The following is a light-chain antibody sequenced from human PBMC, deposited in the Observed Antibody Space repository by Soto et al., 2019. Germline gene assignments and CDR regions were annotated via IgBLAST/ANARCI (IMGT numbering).Light chain of an antibody. V-gene: IGLV1-44*01. CDR1: SSYIGTSP. CDR3: AAWDDSLSDYV. CDR2: SNN. J-gene: IGLJ1*01. Sequence: QSVLTQPPSASGTPGQRVTISCSGSSSYIGTSPVTWYQQLPGTAPKLIIYSNNQRPSGVPDRFSGSKSGTSASLAISGLQSEDEADYYCAAWDDSLSDYVFGTGTKLTVL.